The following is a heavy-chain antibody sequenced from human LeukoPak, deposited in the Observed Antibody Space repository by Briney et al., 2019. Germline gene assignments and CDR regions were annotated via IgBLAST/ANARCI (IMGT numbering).Heavy chain of an antibody. V-gene: IGHV3-48*01. Sequence: GGSLRLSCAASGFTFSSYSMNWVRQAPGKGLEWVSYISSSSSTIYYADSVKGRFTITRDKAKNSLYLQMNSLRAEDTAVYYCARVEAVAGVGVDYWGQGTLVTVSS. J-gene: IGHJ4*02. CDR3: ARVEAVAGVGVDY. D-gene: IGHD6-19*01. CDR2: ISSSSSTI. CDR1: GFTFSSYS.